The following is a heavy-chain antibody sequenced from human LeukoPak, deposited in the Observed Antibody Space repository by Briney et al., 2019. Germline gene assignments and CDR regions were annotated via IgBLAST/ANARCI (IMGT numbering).Heavy chain of an antibody. J-gene: IGHJ4*02. D-gene: IGHD1-7*01. CDR2: ISSSSSYT. CDR1: GFTFSSYG. CDR3: ARNMNLELTEGHDY. V-gene: IGHV3-21*01. Sequence: SGGSLRLSCAASGFTFSSYGMSWVRQAPGKGLEWVSSISSSSSYTYYADSVKGRFTISRDNAKNSLYLQMNSLRAEDTAVYYCARNMNLELTEGHDYWGQGTLVTVSS.